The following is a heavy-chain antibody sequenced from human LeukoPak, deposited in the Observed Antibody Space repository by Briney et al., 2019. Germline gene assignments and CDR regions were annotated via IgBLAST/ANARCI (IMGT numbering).Heavy chain of an antibody. V-gene: IGHV3-33*08. CDR1: EFTFSSYS. D-gene: IGHD3-22*01. J-gene: IGHJ4*02. Sequence: GGSLRLSCAASEFTFSSYSMNWVRQPPGKGLEWVAIIWYDGSNKTYEDSVKGRFTISRDNSKNTLYLQMNSLRAEDTAVYYCARGVDYYENSGTIDYWGQGTLVTVSS. CDR2: IWYDGSNK. CDR3: ARGVDYYENSGTIDY.